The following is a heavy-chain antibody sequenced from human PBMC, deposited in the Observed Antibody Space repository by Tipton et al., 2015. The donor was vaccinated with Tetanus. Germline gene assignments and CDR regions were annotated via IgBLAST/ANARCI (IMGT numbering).Heavy chain of an antibody. CDR3: ARARGEDWTNFYYMDV. D-gene: IGHD3/OR15-3a*01. Sequence: PLRLSCSASGFIFSNYWMSWVRQAPGKGLEWVANINRNGGGKYYVDSVKGRFTISRDEAKKSVYLEMSSLTVGDTAVYYCARARGEDWTNFYYMDVWGKGATVTVSS. J-gene: IGHJ6*03. CDR1: GFIFSNYW. V-gene: IGHV3-7*01. CDR2: INRNGGGK.